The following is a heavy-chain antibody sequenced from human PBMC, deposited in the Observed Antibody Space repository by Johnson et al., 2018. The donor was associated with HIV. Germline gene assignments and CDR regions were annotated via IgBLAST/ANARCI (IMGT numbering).Heavy chain of an antibody. CDR2: ISYDGSNK. V-gene: IGHV3-30-3*01. Sequence: QVLLVESGGGVVQPGRSLRLSCAASGFTFSSYAMHWVRQAPGQGLEWAAVISYDGSNKYYADSVNGRFTISIANSKNTLYLQMTSLRAEDTAVYYCARVPTSSGYHDAFDIWGQGTMVTVSS. CDR1: GFTFSSYA. D-gene: IGHD3-22*01. CDR3: ARVPTSSGYHDAFDI. J-gene: IGHJ3*02.